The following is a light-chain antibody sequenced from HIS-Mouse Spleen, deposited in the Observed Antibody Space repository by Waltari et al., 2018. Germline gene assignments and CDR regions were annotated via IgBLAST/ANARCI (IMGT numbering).Light chain of an antibody. CDR3: SSYTSSSTLDWV. CDR2: EVS. Sequence: QSALTQPASVSGSPGQSITISCTGTSSDLGGYNYVSWYQQHPGKAPNLMIYEVSNRPSGVSNRFSGSKSGNTASLTISGLQAEDEADYYCSSYTSSSTLDWVFGGGTKLTVL. V-gene: IGLV2-14*01. CDR1: SSDLGGYNY. J-gene: IGLJ3*02.